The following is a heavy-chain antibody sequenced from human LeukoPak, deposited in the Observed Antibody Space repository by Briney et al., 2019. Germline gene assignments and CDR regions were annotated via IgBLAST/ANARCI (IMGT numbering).Heavy chain of an antibody. CDR1: GGSINSYY. V-gene: IGHV4-59*08. Sequence: PSETLSLTCTVSGGSINSYYWSWIRQPPGKGLEWIGYIYYSGSTNYNPSLKGRGTISLDRAKNHFSLKLSSVTPDDTAVYYCASQTSNWFDYWGQGTLVTVSS. D-gene: IGHD6-13*01. CDR2: IYYSGST. J-gene: IGHJ4*02. CDR3: ASQTSNWFDY.